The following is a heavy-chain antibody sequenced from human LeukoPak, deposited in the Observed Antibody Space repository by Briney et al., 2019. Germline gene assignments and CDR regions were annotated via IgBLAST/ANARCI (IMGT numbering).Heavy chain of an antibody. D-gene: IGHD4-23*01. Sequence: GGSLRLSCAASGFTFSSYAMHWVRQAPGKGLEWVAVISYDGSNKYYADSVEGRFTISRDNSKNTLYLQMNSLRAEDTAVYYCARDYGGNAYFDYWGQGTLVTVSS. CDR2: ISYDGSNK. J-gene: IGHJ4*02. CDR1: GFTFSSYA. CDR3: ARDYGGNAYFDY. V-gene: IGHV3-30-3*01.